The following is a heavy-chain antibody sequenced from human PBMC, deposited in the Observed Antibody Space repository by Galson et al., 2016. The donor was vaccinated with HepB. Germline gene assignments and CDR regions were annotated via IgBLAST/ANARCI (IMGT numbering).Heavy chain of an antibody. J-gene: IGHJ4*02. CDR1: GFTFSDYG. Sequence: SLRLSCAASGFTFSDYGIHWVRQAPGKGLEWVAVLSFDGINKYYADSVKGRFTISRDNSKNKVYLQMNSLRAEDTAVYYCAKDAYTWRWLLSFFPDYWGQGTLVTVSS. D-gene: IGHD5-24*01. CDR2: LSFDGINK. V-gene: IGHV3-30*18. CDR3: AKDAYTWRWLLSFFPDY.